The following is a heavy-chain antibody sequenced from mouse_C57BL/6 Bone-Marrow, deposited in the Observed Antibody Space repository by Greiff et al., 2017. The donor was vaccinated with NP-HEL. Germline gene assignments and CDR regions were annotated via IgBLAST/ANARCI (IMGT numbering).Heavy chain of an antibody. CDR1: GSNIKDDY. CDR2: IDPENGAT. D-gene: IGHD1-1*01. V-gene: IGHV14-4*01. CDR3: TTHLHYYGSSEAF. J-gene: IGHJ2*01. Sequence: EVKLQESGAELVRPGASVKLSCTASGSNIKDDYMHWVKQRPEQGLEWIGWIDPENGATEYASKFQGKATITADTSSNTAYLQLSSLTSEDTAVYYCTTHLHYYGSSEAFWGQGTTLTVSS.